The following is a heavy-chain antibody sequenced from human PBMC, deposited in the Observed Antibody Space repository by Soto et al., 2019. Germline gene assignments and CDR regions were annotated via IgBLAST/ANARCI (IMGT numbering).Heavy chain of an antibody. CDR3: TREGGSYDY. Sequence: SVKVSCKASGYTFTSYYMHWVRQAPGQGLEWMGIINPSSGDTTYAQKFQGRVTMTRDTSTSTIFMQLSSLRSEDTAVYYCTREGGSYDYWGQGTLVTASS. CDR2: INPSSGDT. CDR1: GYTFTSYY. V-gene: IGHV1-46*01. J-gene: IGHJ4*02. D-gene: IGHD1-26*01.